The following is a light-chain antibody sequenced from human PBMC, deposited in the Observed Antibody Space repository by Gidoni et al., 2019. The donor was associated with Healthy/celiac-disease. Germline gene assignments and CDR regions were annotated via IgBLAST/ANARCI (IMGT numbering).Light chain of an antibody. V-gene: IGKV1-33*01. Sequence: IQMTHSPSSLSASVGDRVTITCQASQDISNYLNWYQQKPGKAHKLLIYDASNLETGVHSRFSGSGSGTDFNFTISSLQPEDIATYYCQQYDNIPGLTFGGGTKVEIK. CDR3: QQYDNIPGLT. J-gene: IGKJ4*01. CDR1: QDISNY. CDR2: DAS.